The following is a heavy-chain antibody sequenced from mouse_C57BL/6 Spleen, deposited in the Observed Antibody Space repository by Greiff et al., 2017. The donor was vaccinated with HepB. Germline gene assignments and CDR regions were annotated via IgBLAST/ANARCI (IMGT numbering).Heavy chain of an antibody. D-gene: IGHD4-1*01. CDR3: ARENWSYAMDY. J-gene: IGHJ4*01. CDR1: GYTFTSYW. CDR2: IHPNSGST. V-gene: IGHV1-64*01. Sequence: QVQLQQPGAELVKPGASVKLSCKASGYTFTSYWMHWVKQRPGQGLEWIGMIHPNSGSTNYNEKFKSKATLTVDKSSSTAYMQLRSLTSEDSAVYYCARENWSYAMDYWGQGTSVTVSS.